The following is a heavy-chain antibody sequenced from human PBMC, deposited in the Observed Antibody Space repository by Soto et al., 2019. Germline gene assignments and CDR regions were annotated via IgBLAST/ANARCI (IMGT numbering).Heavy chain of an antibody. J-gene: IGHJ4*02. CDR1: SDSISSYY. CDR3: ARGTSWQLPFDY. V-gene: IGHV4-59*01. CDR2: ISYSGST. D-gene: IGHD6-13*01. Sequence: QVQLQESGPGLVKPSETLSLTCTVSSDSISSYYWSWIRRPPGKRLEWIGYISYSGSTDYNPSLKSRVTISGYTSKNPFSLKVSSVTAADTDVYYCARGTSWQLPFDYWGQGTLVTVSS.